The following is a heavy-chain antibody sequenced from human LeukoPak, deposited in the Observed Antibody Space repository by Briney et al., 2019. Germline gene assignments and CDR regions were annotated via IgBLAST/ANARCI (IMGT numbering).Heavy chain of an antibody. CDR3: ARGSGRLGEFPSNWFDP. CDR2: INHSGST. J-gene: IGHJ5*02. D-gene: IGHD3-16*01. CDR1: GGSFSGYY. V-gene: IGHV4-34*01. Sequence: SETLSLTCAVYGGSFSGYYWSWIRQPPGKGLEWIGEINHSGSTNYNPSLKSRVTISVDTSKNQFSLKLSSVTAADTAVYYCARGSGRLGEFPSNWFDPWGQGTLVTVSS.